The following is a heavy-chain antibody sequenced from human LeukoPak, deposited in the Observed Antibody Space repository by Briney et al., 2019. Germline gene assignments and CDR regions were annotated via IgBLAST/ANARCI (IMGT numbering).Heavy chain of an antibody. V-gene: IGHV3-7*01. D-gene: IGHD3/OR15-3a*01. CDR1: GFTFSDYS. Sequence: PGGSLRLSCAASGFTFSDYSMSWVRQAPGTGLGWVANIKQDGTEKHYMDSVKGRFTIYRDNAKNSLFLQMTSVRAEDTAVYYCARDWDCWGQGALVTVSS. J-gene: IGHJ4*02. CDR2: IKQDGTEK. CDR3: ARDWDC.